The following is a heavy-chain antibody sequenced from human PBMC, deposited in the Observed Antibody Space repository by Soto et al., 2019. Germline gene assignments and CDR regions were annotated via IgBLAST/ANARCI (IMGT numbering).Heavy chain of an antibody. D-gene: IGHD3-9*01. Sequence: GESLKISCEGSGYDFTSYWIAWVRQMPGKGLEWMGRIDPSDSYTNYSPSFQGHVTISADKSISTAYLQWSSLKASDTAMYYCARLDILTGYSPKYYYYGMDVWGQGTTVTVSS. CDR1: GYDFTSYW. CDR2: IDPSDSYT. CDR3: ARLDILTGYSPKYYYYGMDV. J-gene: IGHJ6*02. V-gene: IGHV5-10-1*01.